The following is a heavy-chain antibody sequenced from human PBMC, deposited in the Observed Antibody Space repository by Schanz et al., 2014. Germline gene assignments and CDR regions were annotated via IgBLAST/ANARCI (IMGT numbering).Heavy chain of an antibody. CDR3: ARGDPVAGLDY. CDR2: IVGGGGRT. CDR1: GFGFDDYA. V-gene: IGHV3-23*01. Sequence: EVQLLESGGGLVQPGGSLRLSCAASGFGFDDYAMTWVRQAPGKGLEWVSSIVGGGGRTYYADSVKGRFTISRDNSKNTVYLQMNSLRGEDTGMYYCARGDPVAGLDYWGQGTLATVSS. J-gene: IGHJ4*02.